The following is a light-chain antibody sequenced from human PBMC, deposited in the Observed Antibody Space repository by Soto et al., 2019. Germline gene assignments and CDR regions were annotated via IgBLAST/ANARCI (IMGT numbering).Light chain of an antibody. CDR2: DDS. CDR1: NIGSKV. J-gene: IGLJ1*01. Sequence: SYELTQPPSVSVAPGQTASITCGGNNIGSKVVHWYQQRPGQAPILGVYDDSDRPSGIPERFSGANSGNTATLTITRVEAGDEADYYCQVWDGTNAQGVFGTGTKLTVL. CDR3: QVWDGTNAQGV. V-gene: IGLV3-21*02.